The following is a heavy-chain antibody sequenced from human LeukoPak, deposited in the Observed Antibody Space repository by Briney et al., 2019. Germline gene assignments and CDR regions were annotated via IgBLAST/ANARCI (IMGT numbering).Heavy chain of an antibody. J-gene: IGHJ4*02. CDR2: ISSSSSTI. D-gene: IGHD3-3*01. CDR1: GFTFSSYS. V-gene: IGHV3-48*01. CDR3: ARDGAVDYDFWSGYTYYFDY. Sequence: GGSLRLSCAASGFTFSSYSMNWVRQAPGKGLEWVSYISSSSSTIYYADSVKGRFTIPRDNAKNSLYLQMNSLRAEDTAVYYCARDGAVDYDFWSGYTYYFDYWGQGTLVTVSS.